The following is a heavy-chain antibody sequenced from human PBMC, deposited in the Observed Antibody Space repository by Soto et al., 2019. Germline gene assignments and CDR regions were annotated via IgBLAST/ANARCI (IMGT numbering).Heavy chain of an antibody. J-gene: IGHJ5*02. CDR2: INPNSGGT. CDR1: GYTFTGYY. CDR3: ARGAQGVRGVIISGGWFDP. Sequence: ASVKVSCKASGYTFTGYYMHWVRQAPGRGLEWMGWINPNSGGTNYAQKFQGWVTMTRDTSISTAYMELSRLRSDDTAVYYCARGAQGVRGVIISGGWFDPWGQGTLVTVSS. V-gene: IGHV1-2*04. D-gene: IGHD3-10*01.